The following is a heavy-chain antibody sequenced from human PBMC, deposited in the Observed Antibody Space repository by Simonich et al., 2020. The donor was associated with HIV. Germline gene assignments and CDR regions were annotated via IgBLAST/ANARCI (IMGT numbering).Heavy chain of an antibody. D-gene: IGHD6-19*01. V-gene: IGHV5-51*03. CDR3: VRRLAVAGTYWYFDL. CDR1: GYSFTSYW. CDR2: IYPGDSDT. J-gene: IGHJ2*01. Sequence: EVQLVQSGAEVKKPGESLKISCKGSGYSFTSYWIGWVRQMPGKGLGWMGIIYPGDSDTSYSPSFQGQVTISADKSISTAYLQWSSLKASDTAMYYCVRRLAVAGTYWYFDLWGRGTLVTVSS.